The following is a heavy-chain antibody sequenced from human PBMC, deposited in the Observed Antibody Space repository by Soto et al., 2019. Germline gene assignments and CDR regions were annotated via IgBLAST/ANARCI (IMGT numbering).Heavy chain of an antibody. J-gene: IGHJ3*02. CDR2: INHSGST. CDR3: ARQRTVTGAFDI. CDR1: GGSFSGYY. D-gene: IGHD4-17*01. Sequence: SETLSLTCAVYGGSFSGYYWSWIRQPPGKGLEWIGEINHSGSTNYNPSLKSRVTISVDTSKNQFSLKLSSVTAADTAVYYCARQRTVTGAFDIWGQGTMVTVSS. V-gene: IGHV4-34*01.